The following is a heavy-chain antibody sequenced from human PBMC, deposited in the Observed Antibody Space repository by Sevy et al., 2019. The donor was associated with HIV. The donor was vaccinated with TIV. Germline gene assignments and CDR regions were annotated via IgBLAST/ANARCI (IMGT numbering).Heavy chain of an antibody. Sequence: GGSLRLSCAASGFSFDDYTMHWVRQAPGKGLEWVSFISWDGGITDYADSVRGRFTIPRDNDKDSLSLQMNSLRTEDTAVYYCAKVGAATAPVVSATPDYYYFYMDVWGKGTTVTVSS. CDR2: ISWDGGIT. D-gene: IGHD2-21*01. CDR3: AKVGAATAPVVSATPDYYYFYMDV. J-gene: IGHJ6*03. V-gene: IGHV3-43*01. CDR1: GFSFDDYT.